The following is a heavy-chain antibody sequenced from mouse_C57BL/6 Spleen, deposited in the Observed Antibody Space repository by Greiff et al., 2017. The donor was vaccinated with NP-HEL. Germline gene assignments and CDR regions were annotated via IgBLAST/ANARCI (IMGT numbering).Heavy chain of an antibody. D-gene: IGHD3-1*01. CDR1: GYTFTDYY. V-gene: IGHV1-75*01. CDR2: IFPGSGST. J-gene: IGHJ3*01. Sequence: VKLMESGPELVKPGASVKISCKASGYTFTDYYINWVKQRPGQGLEWIGWIFPGSGSTYYNEKFKGKATLTVDKSSSTAYMLLSSLTSEDSAVYFCARSGEGLPWFAYWGQGTLVTVSA. CDR3: ARSGEGLPWFAY.